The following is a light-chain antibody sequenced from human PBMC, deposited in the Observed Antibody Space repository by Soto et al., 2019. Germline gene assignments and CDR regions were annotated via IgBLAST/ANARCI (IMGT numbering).Light chain of an antibody. V-gene: IGLV2-14*01. CDR1: SSDVGGYNY. CDR3: SSYTSSSTYV. CDR2: DVS. J-gene: IGLJ1*01. Sequence: QSALTQPASVSGSPGQSITISCTGASSDVGGYNYVSWYQQHPGKAPKLMIYDVSNRPSGVSNSFTGSKSGNTASLTISELQVEDEADYYCSSYTSSSTYVFGTGTKVTVL.